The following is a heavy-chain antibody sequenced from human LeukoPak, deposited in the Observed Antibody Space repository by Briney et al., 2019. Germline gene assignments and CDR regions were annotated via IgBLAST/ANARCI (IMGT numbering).Heavy chain of an antibody. V-gene: IGHV1-18*01. CDR2: ISASNGNT. J-gene: IGHJ4*02. Sequence: ASVKVSCKASGYTFTNYGISWVRQAPGQGLEWMGWISASNGNTNYAQNLRGRVTMTTDTSTSTAYMELRSLRSDDTAVYYCTRDYKGFGSGNTYYFDYWGQGTLVTVSS. CDR1: GYTFTNYG. D-gene: IGHD3-10*01. CDR3: TRDYKGFGSGNTYYFDY.